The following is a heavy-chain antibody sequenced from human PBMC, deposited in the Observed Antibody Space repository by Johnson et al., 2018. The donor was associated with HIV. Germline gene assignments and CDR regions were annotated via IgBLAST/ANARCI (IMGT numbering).Heavy chain of an antibody. D-gene: IGHD1-1*01. V-gene: IGHV3-66*04. J-gene: IGHJ3*02. CDR2: IYSGGST. Sequence: VQLVESGGGLVQPGGSLRLSCAASGFTVSSNYMSWVRQAPGKGLEWVSVIYSGGSTYYADSVKGRFTISRDNSKNTLYLQMNSLSAEDTAMYYCARPLDWKDLSDALDIWGQGTMVSVSS. CDR3: ARPLDWKDLSDALDI. CDR1: GFTVSSNY.